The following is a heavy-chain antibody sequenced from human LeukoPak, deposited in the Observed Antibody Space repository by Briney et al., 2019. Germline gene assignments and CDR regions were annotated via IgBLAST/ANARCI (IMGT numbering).Heavy chain of an antibody. Sequence: GGSLRLSCAASGFTFSSYAMSWVRQAPGKGLEWVSAISGGGGSTYYADSVNGRFTISRDNSKNTLYMQMNSLRAEDTAVYYCAKDRTGWLEITNAFDIWGQGTMVTVSS. CDR1: GFTFSSYA. CDR3: AKDRTGWLEITNAFDI. V-gene: IGHV3-23*01. D-gene: IGHD6-19*01. J-gene: IGHJ3*02. CDR2: ISGGGGST.